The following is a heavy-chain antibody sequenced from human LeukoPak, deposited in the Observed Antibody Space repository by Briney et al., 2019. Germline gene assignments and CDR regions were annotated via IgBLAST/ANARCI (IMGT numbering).Heavy chain of an antibody. J-gene: IGHJ6*04. CDR1: GFTFSDYA. CDR2: IYTSGST. V-gene: IGHV4-4*07. CDR3: ARGGLGEYV. D-gene: IGHD3-16*01. Sequence: PGGSLRLSCTASGFTFSDYAMSWVRQAPGKGLEWIGRIYTSGSTNYNPSLKSRVTMSVDTSKNQFSLKLSSVTAADTAVYYCARGGLGEYVWGKGTTVTISS.